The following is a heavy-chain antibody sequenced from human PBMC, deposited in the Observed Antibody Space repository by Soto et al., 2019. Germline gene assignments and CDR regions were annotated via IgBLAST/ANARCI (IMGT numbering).Heavy chain of an antibody. Sequence: SDTLSLTCTVSDGSIRSSSYYWGWIRQPPGKGLEWIGSIYYSGSTYYNPSLKSRITISVDTSKNQFSLKLTSVTAADTAVYYCARHLYCSSSSCYAGGYYFDYWGQGTLVTVSS. CDR2: IYYSGST. CDR1: DGSIRSSSYY. CDR3: ARHLYCSSSSCYAGGYYFDY. V-gene: IGHV4-39*01. J-gene: IGHJ4*02. D-gene: IGHD2-2*01.